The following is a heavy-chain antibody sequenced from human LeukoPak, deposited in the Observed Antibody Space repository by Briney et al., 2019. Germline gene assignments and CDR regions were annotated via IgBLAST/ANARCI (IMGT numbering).Heavy chain of an antibody. CDR1: GGSFSGYY. J-gene: IGHJ6*03. CDR2: INHSGST. CDR3: ARGRSRYCSSTSCYTEDYYYYYMDV. V-gene: IGHV4-34*01. D-gene: IGHD2-2*02. Sequence: SETLSLTCAVYGGSFSGYYWSWIRQPPGKGLEWIGEINHSGSTNYNPSLKSRVTISVDTSKNQFSLKLSSVTAADTAVYHCARGRSRYCSSTSCYTEDYYYYYMDVWGKGTTVTVSS.